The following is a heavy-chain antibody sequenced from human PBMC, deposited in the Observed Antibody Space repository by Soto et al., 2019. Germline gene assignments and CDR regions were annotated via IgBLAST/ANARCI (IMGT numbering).Heavy chain of an antibody. CDR3: AHTFQWDLRGAVDS. Sequence: QITLKESGPTLVKPAQTLTLTCTFSGFSLGTSGVAVGWVRQPPGKALEFLALIYWDDDKHYSPSLKNRLTITKDTSKNQVVLTMTNMDPVDTATYYCAHTFQWDLRGAVDSWGQGTLVTVSS. V-gene: IGHV2-5*02. D-gene: IGHD1-26*01. CDR2: IYWDDDK. CDR1: GFSLGTSGVA. J-gene: IGHJ4*02.